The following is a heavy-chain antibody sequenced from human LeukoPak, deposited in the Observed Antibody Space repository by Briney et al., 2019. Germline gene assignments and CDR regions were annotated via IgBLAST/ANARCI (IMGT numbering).Heavy chain of an antibody. CDR3: AKTYYDSSGYYYDDPLDY. CDR2: IGSAI. CDR1: GFTFSDYS. Sequence: GGSLRLSCVASGFTFSDYSLNWVRQAPGKGLEWISYIGSAIYYADSVKGRFTISRDNSKNTLYLQMNSLRAEDTAVYYCAKTYYDSSGYYYDDPLDYWGQGTLVTVSS. J-gene: IGHJ4*02. V-gene: IGHV3-48*01. D-gene: IGHD3-22*01.